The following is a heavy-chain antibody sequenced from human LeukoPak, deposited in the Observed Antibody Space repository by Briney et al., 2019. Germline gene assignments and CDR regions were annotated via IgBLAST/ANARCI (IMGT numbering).Heavy chain of an antibody. CDR2: IIPILGIA. J-gene: IGHJ6*02. CDR1: GGTFGSYA. D-gene: IGHD3-22*01. V-gene: IGHV1-69*04. Sequence: GASVKVSCKASGGTFGSYAISWVRQAPGQGLEWMGRIIPILGIANYAQKFQGRVTITADKSTSTAYMELSSLRSEDTAVYYCARPDGFYDSSGYYYYGMDVWGQGTTVTVSS. CDR3: ARPDGFYDSSGYYYYGMDV.